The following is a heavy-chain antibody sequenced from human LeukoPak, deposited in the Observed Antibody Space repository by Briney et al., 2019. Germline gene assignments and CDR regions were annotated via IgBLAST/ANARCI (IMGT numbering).Heavy chain of an antibody. J-gene: IGHJ4*02. CDR1: GGSISSGDYY. CDR2: IYYSGST. Sequence: SETLSLTCTFSGGSISSGDYYWSWIRQPPGKGLEWIGYIYYSGSTYYNPSLKSRVTISVDTSKNQFSLKLSSVAAADTAVYYCAREVDCSGGSCYSDYWGQGTLVTVSS. D-gene: IGHD2-15*01. V-gene: IGHV4-30-4*01. CDR3: AREVDCSGGSCYSDY.